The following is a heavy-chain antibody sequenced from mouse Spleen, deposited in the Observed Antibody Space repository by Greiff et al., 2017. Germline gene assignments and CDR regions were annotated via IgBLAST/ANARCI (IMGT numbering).Heavy chain of an antibody. CDR2: ISDGGSYT. CDR1: GFTVSSYA. Sequence: EVQGVESGGGLVKPGGSLKLSCAASGFTVSSYAMSWVRQTPEKRLEWVATISDGGSYTYYPDNVKGRFTISRDNAKNNLYLQMSHLKSEDTAMYYCARDRTVVATHWYFDVWGTGTTVTVSS. CDR3: ARDRTVVATHWYFDV. V-gene: IGHV5-4*01. J-gene: IGHJ1*03. D-gene: IGHD1-1*01.